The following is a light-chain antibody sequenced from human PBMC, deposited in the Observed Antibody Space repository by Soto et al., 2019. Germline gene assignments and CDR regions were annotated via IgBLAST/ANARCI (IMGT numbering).Light chain of an antibody. CDR1: SSDIGASNF. CDR2: EVT. V-gene: IGLV2-8*01. CDR3: SSFTGFSTV. J-gene: IGLJ1*01. Sequence: QSALTQPPSAPGSPGQSVTMSCTGTSSDIGASNFVSWYQQHPGKAPKLVIYEVTKRPSGVPDRFSGSKFGNTASLTVSGLQTEDEADYYCSSFTGFSTVFGSGTKVTVL.